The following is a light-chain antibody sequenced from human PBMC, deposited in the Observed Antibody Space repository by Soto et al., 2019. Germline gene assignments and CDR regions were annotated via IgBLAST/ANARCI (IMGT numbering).Light chain of an antibody. V-gene: IGKV1-27*01. CDR2: AAS. CDR1: QSINNY. J-gene: IGKJ3*01. Sequence: DIPMTQSPSSLSASVGDRVTITCRASQSINNYVAWYQQKPGKPPKLLIYAASTLQSGVPSRFSGSESGTDFTLTINSLQPEDVATYSCQKYSSVPVFGAGTKVDI. CDR3: QKYSSVPV.